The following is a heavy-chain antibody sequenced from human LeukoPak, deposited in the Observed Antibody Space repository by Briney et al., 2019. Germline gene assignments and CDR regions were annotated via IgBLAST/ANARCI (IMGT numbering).Heavy chain of an antibody. V-gene: IGHV4-34*01. CDR3: ARRVTMVRGVITDHFDY. J-gene: IGHJ4*02. D-gene: IGHD3-10*01. CDR2: IYYSGST. Sequence: SSETLSLTCAVYGGSFSGYYWSWIRQPPGKGLEWIGSIYYSGSTYYNPSLKSRVTISVDTSKNQFSLKLSSVTAADTAVYYCARRVTMVRGVITDHFDYWGQGTLVTVSS. CDR1: GGSFSGYY.